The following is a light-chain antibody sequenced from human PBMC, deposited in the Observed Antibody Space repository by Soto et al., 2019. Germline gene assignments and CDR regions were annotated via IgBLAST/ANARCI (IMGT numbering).Light chain of an antibody. CDR2: AAS. Sequence: IQLTQSPSSLSASVGDRVTITCRASQGISRHLAWYQQKPGKAPKLLIYAASTLQSGVPSRFSGSGSGTDFTLTISRLQPEDFATYCCQQIASYPLTFGGGTKVEIK. CDR3: QQIASYPLT. J-gene: IGKJ4*01. V-gene: IGKV1-9*01. CDR1: QGISRH.